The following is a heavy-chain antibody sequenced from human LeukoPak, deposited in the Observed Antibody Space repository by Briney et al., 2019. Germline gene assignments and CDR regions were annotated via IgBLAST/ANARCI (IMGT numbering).Heavy chain of an antibody. J-gene: IGHJ5*02. Sequence: GGSLRLSCATSGFAFSDYWMHWVRQAPGKGLVWVSRIISDGSSASYADSVKGRFTISRDNAKNTLYLQMNRLRVEDTAVYYCVRDARYCPDSWGQGTLVTVSS. CDR1: GFAFSDYW. V-gene: IGHV3-74*01. CDR3: VRDARYCPDS. D-gene: IGHD2-8*02. CDR2: IISDGSSA.